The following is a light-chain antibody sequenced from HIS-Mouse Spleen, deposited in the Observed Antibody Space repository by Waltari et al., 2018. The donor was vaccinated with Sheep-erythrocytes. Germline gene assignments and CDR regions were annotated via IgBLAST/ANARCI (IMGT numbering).Light chain of an antibody. CDR3: SSYTSSNTWV. CDR1: SSDVGGYNY. Sequence: QSALTQPASVSGSPGQSITISCTGTSSDVGGYNYVSWYQQHPGKAPKLMIYDVSNRPSRVSKRFSGSKSGNTAALTSSGLQAEEEADYYCSSYTSSNTWVFGGGTKLTVL. V-gene: IGLV2-14*03. CDR2: DVS. J-gene: IGLJ3*02.